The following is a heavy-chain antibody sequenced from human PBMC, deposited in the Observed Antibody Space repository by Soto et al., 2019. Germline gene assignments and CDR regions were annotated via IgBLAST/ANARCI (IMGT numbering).Heavy chain of an antibody. J-gene: IGHJ3*02. D-gene: IGHD3-10*01. CDR1: GLIVSTNY. Sequence: EVQLVETGGGLIQPGGSLRLSCAASGLIVSTNYMNWVRQAPGKGLEWVSVLYSGGSTHYAGSVKGRFIISRDNSKNTLYLQMNSLRGEETAVYYCARDRPGDEGDAFDIWGHGTLVTVSS. CDR3: ARDRPGDEGDAFDI. V-gene: IGHV3-53*02. CDR2: LYSGGST.